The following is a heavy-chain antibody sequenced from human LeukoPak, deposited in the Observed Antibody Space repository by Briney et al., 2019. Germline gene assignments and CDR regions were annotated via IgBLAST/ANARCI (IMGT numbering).Heavy chain of an antibody. Sequence: GGSLRLSCAASGFTFSSYAMHWVRQAPGKGLEWVAVISYDGSNKYYADSVKGRFTISRDNSKNTLYLQMNSLRAEDTAVYYCARDSYGYQFVYWGQGTLVTVSS. D-gene: IGHD5-18*01. V-gene: IGHV3-30-3*01. CDR1: GFTFSSYA. CDR3: ARDSYGYQFVY. J-gene: IGHJ4*02. CDR2: ISYDGSNK.